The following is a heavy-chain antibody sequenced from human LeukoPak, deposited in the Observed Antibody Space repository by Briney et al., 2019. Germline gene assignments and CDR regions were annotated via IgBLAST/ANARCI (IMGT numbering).Heavy chain of an antibody. D-gene: IGHD1-26*01. Sequence: SETLSLTCSVCIDSLSSYYWSWIRQSAGKGLEWIGRIYVNGFTDYNPSLRGRVTMSIDTSNKRFSMKLSSVTAADTAVYFCAGGGTQSLVVFDYWGQGNRVTVSS. CDR3: AGGGTQSLVVFDY. J-gene: IGHJ4*02. CDR1: IDSLSSYY. V-gene: IGHV4-4*07. CDR2: IYVNGFT.